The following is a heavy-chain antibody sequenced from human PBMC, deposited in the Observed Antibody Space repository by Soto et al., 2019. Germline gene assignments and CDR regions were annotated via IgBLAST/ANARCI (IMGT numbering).Heavy chain of an antibody. Sequence: EVQLLESGGGLVQPGGSLRLSCAASGFTFSSYAMSWVRQAPGKGLEWVSAISGSGGSTYYADSVKGRFTISRDNSENTLYLQMNSLRAEDTAVYYCAKDLWFGELFGWFDPWGQGTLVTVSS. J-gene: IGHJ5*02. V-gene: IGHV3-23*01. CDR2: ISGSGGST. CDR3: AKDLWFGELFGWFDP. D-gene: IGHD3-10*01. CDR1: GFTFSSYA.